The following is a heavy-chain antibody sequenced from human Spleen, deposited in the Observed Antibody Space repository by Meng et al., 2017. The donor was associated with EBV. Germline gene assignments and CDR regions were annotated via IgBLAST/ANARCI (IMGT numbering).Heavy chain of an antibody. CDR1: GGCISDNEDS. CDR2: IYYIGTT. CDR3: ARQDLTAAEYNWFAP. V-gene: IGHV4-39*01. D-gene: IGHD2-2*01. Sequence: QLQESRPVPLKPSATLPPTFTVSGGCISDNEDSWGWIRQPPGKGLEWVGSIYYIGTTYYKPSLKSRVTISADTSKNQFSLSLSSVTAADTAVYYCARQDLTAAEYNWFAPWGQGTLVTVSS. J-gene: IGHJ5*02.